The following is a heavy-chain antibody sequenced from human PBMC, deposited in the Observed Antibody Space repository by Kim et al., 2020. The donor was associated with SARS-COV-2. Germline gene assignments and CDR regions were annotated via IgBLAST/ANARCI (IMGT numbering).Heavy chain of an antibody. Sequence: SETLSLTCTVSGASITNYYWGWIRQPPGKGLEWIGYIYYIGSANYNPSLKSRVTISVDTSKNHFSLKLSSVTAADSAVYYCASTTYYHFWSGPAAFDIWGQGTMVTVSS. CDR3: ASTTYYHFWSGPAAFDI. CDR1: GASITNYY. J-gene: IGHJ3*02. CDR2: IYYIGSA. D-gene: IGHD3-3*01. V-gene: IGHV4-59*01.